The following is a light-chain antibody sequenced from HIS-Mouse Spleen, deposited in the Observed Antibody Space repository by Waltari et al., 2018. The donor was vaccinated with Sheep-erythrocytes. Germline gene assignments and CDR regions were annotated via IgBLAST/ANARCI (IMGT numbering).Light chain of an antibody. CDR1: QSVSSY. V-gene: IGKV3-11*01. J-gene: IGKJ4*01. CDR2: DAS. Sequence: EIVLTQSPATLSLSPGERATLSCRASQSVSSYLAWYQQTPGQAPRLLIYDASNRATGIPARFSGSGSGTDFTLTISSREPEDFAVYYCQQRSNWLTFGGGTKVEIK. CDR3: QQRSNWLT.